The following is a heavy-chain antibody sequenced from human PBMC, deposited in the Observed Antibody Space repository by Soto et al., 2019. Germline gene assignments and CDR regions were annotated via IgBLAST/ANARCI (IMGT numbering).Heavy chain of an antibody. CDR2: IYYSGST. J-gene: IGHJ6*02. CDR1: GASISSYY. V-gene: IGHV4-59*08. Sequence: SETLSLTCTVSGASISSYYWSWIRQPPGKGPEWIGHIYYSGSTNYNPSLKSRVTISVDTSKNQFSLKLSSVTAADTAVYYCARLQGYCITTGCYGHYAMDVWGQGTTVT. D-gene: IGHD2-2*01. CDR3: ARLQGYCITTGCYGHYAMDV.